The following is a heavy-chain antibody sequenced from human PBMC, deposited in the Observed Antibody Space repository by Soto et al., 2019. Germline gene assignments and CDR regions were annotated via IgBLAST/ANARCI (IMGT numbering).Heavy chain of an antibody. V-gene: IGHV1-3*01. D-gene: IGHD1-26*01. CDR2: INVDNGNT. J-gene: IGHJ6*01. CDR3: ARDLIVSGGYSQYGMER. CDR1: GYTFTNYA. Sequence: ASVKVSCKASGYTFTNYARHWVRRVPGQRLEWMGWINVDNGNTKYSQRFQGRVTFTRDTSASTAYMELSSLRAEDTAVYYCARDLIVSGGYSQYGMERWGQGTMVTVSS.